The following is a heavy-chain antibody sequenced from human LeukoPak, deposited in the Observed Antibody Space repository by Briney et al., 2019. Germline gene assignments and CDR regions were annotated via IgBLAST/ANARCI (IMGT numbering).Heavy chain of an antibody. CDR3: ARTLGWASSRYPFDG. J-gene: IGHJ4*02. Sequence: KTSETLSLTCTVSGGSISSSNYYWGWIRQPPGKGLEWIGSMYYSGNTDYNPSLKSRVTISVDTSKNQFSLKVNSVTAADTAMYYCARTLGWASSRYPFDGWGPGTLVTVSS. D-gene: IGHD3-16*02. V-gene: IGHV4-39*01. CDR1: GGSISSSNYY. CDR2: MYYSGNT.